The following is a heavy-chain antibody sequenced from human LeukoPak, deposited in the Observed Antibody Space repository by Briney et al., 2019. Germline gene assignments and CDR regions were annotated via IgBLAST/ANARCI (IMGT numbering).Heavy chain of an antibody. D-gene: IGHD3-3*01. CDR1: GGSISSYY. CDR2: IYYSGST. V-gene: IGHV4-59*01. Sequence: PSETLSLTCTVSGGSISSYYWSWIRQPPGKGLEWIGYIYYSGSTNYNPSLKSRVTISVDTSKNQFSLKLSSVTAADTAVYYCASEGFWSGYPDAFDIWGQGTMVTVSS. J-gene: IGHJ3*02. CDR3: ASEGFWSGYPDAFDI.